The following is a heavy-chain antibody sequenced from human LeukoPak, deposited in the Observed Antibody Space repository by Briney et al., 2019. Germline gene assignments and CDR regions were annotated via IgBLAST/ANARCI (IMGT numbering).Heavy chain of an antibody. CDR3: TTVMVRGYSGYGNYYYYGMDV. CDR1: GFIFSDYG. CDR2: IKSKTDGGTT. D-gene: IGHD5-12*01. V-gene: IGHV3-15*01. Sequence: GGSLRLSCAASGFIFSDYGMHWVRQAPGKGLEWVGRIKSKTDGGTTDYAAPVKGRFTISRDDSKNTLYLQMNSLKTEDTAVYYCTTVMVRGYSGYGNYYYYGMDVWGQGTTVTVSS. J-gene: IGHJ6*02.